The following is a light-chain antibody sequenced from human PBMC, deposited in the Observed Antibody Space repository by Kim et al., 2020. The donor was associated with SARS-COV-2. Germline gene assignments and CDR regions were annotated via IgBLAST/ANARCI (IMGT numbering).Light chain of an antibody. CDR1: PSVSSSY. CDR2: GAS. J-gene: IGKJ2*01. V-gene: IGKV3-20*01. CDR3: QQYGSSPPYT. Sequence: PGATAPLSCRASPSVSSSYLAWYQQKPGQAPRLLIYGASSRATGIPDRFSGSGSGTDFTLTISRLEPEDFAVYYCQQYGSSPPYTFGQGTKLEIK.